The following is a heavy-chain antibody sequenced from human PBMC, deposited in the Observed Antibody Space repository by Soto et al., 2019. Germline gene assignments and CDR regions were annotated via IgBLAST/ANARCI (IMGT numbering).Heavy chain of an antibody. CDR2: IIPILTTP. D-gene: IGHD2-8*02. V-gene: IGHV1-69*01. CDR1: GGTFSIYG. CDR3: ATSVGIAPTGEDGMDV. Sequence: QVQLVQSGAEVKKTGSSVKVSCKASGGTFSIYGFSWVRQAPGQGPEWIGGIIPILTTPNYAQKFQGRVTIVADESTTTVYMELSSLKFEYTAVYYCATSVGIAPTGEDGMDVLGQGTSVTVSS. J-gene: IGHJ6*02.